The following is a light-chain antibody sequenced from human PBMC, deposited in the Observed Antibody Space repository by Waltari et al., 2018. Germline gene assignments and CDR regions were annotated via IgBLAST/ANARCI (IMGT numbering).Light chain of an antibody. CDR3: QQYNSYWT. J-gene: IGKJ1*01. Sequence: DIQMTLSPSTLSASVGDRVTITCRASQSISSWLAWYQQKQGKAPKLLIYKASSLESGVPSRFSGSGSGTEFTLTISSLQPDDFATYYCQQYNSYWTFGQGTKVEVK. CDR2: KAS. V-gene: IGKV1-5*03. CDR1: QSISSW.